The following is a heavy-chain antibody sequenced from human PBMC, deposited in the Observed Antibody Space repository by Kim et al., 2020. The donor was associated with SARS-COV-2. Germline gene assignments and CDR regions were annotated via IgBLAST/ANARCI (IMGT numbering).Heavy chain of an antibody. CDR2: ISYDGSNK. Sequence: GGSLRLSCAASGFTFSSYAMHWVRQAPGKGLEWVAVISYDGSNKYYADSVKGRFTISRDNSKNTLYLQMNSLRAEDTAVYYCARDLRYYGSGSYYNEFSNYGMDVWGQGTTVTVSS. D-gene: IGHD3-10*01. CDR1: GFTFSSYA. CDR3: ARDLRYYGSGSYYNEFSNYGMDV. V-gene: IGHV3-30-3*01. J-gene: IGHJ6*02.